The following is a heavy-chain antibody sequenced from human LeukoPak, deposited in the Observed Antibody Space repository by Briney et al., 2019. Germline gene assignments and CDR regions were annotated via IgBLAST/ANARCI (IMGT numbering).Heavy chain of an antibody. D-gene: IGHD3-22*01. CDR2: TNPNSGGT. CDR3: ARAASLYYDSSGYYSGGDY. J-gene: IGHJ4*02. CDR1: GYTFTGYY. Sequence: ASVKVSCKASGYTFTGYYMHWVRQAPGQGLEWMGWTNPNSGGTNYAQKFQGRVTMTRDTSISTAYMELSRLRSDDTAVYYCARAASLYYDSSGYYSGGDYWGQGTLVTVSS. V-gene: IGHV1-2*02.